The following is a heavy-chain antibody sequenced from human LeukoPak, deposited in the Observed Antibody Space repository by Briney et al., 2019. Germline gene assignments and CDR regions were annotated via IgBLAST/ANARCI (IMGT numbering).Heavy chain of an antibody. CDR3: ARVTYDFWSGSTGAYMDV. Sequence: SETLSLTCTVSGGSISSHYWSWIRQPLGKGLEWIGYIYYSGSTNYNPSLKSRVTISVDTSKNQFSLKLSSVTAADTAVYYCARVTYDFWSGSTGAYMDVWGKGTTVTVSS. D-gene: IGHD3-3*01. J-gene: IGHJ6*03. CDR2: IYYSGST. V-gene: IGHV4-59*11. CDR1: GGSISSHY.